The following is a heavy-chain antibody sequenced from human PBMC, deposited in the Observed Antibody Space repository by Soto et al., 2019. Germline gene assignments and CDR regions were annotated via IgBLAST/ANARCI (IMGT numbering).Heavy chain of an antibody. V-gene: IGHV5-51*01. J-gene: IGHJ4*02. D-gene: IGHD2-8*01. Sequence: GESLKISCKGSGYSFTSYWIGWVRQMPGKGLEWMGIIYPGDSDTRYSPSFQGQVTISADKSISTAYLQWSSLKASDTAMYYCARGEYCTNGVCYNFDYWGQGTLVTVSS. CDR1: GYSFTSYW. CDR3: ARGEYCTNGVCYNFDY. CDR2: IYPGDSDT.